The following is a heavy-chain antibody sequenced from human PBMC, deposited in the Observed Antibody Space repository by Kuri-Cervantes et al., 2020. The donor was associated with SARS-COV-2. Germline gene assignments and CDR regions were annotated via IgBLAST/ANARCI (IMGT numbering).Heavy chain of an antibody. Sequence: DSVKVSCKASGYTFTSYGISWVRQAPGQGLEWMGWISAYNGNTNYAQKLQGRVTMTTDTSTSTAYMELRSLRSDDTAVYYCARAVSPRIVGALTYFDYWGQGTLVTVSS. CDR3: ARAVSPRIVGALTYFDY. J-gene: IGHJ4*02. D-gene: IGHD1-26*01. V-gene: IGHV1-18*01. CDR1: GYTFTSYG. CDR2: ISAYNGNT.